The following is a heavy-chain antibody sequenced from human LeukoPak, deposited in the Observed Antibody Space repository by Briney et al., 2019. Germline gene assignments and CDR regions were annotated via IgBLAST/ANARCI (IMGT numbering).Heavy chain of an antibody. CDR1: GYRFTSYW. J-gene: IGHJ4*02. V-gene: IGHV5-51*01. CDR2: IYPGDSDT. Sequence: GESLKISCVGSGYRFTSYWIGWVRQMPGKGLEYMGIIYPGDSDTRYSPSFQGQVTISADKSISTAYLQWSSLKASDTAMYYCATFSSSSGYYFDYWGQGTLVTVSS. CDR3: ATFSSSSGYYFDY. D-gene: IGHD6-6*01.